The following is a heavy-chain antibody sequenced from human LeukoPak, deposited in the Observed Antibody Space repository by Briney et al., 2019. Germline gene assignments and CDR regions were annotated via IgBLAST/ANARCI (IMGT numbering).Heavy chain of an antibody. V-gene: IGHV1-18*04. D-gene: IGHD3-3*01. CDR1: GYTFTSYG. CDR2: NSAYNGNT. CDR3: ARGRITIFGVVTPHFDY. Sequence: AASVKVSCKASGYTFTSYGISWVRQAPGQGLEWMGWNSAYNGNTNYAQKLQDRVTMTTDTSTSTAYMELRSLRSDDTAVYYCARGRITIFGVVTPHFDYWGQGTLVTVSS. J-gene: IGHJ4*02.